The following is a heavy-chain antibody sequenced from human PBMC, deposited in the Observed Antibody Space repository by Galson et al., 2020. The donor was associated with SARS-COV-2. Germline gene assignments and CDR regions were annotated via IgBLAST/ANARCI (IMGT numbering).Heavy chain of an antibody. D-gene: IGHD5-12*01. Sequence: GESLKISCAASGITFSNYALNWVRQAPGKGLEWVAIISYDGSNKYYGDSAKGRFTISRDNSKNRLYLHMNSLRAEYTAFYYCTMADGYNSPLDHWGQGTLVTVSS. CDR2: ISYDGSNK. J-gene: IGHJ4*02. CDR1: GITFSNYA. CDR3: TMADGYNSPLDH. V-gene: IGHV3-30-3*01.